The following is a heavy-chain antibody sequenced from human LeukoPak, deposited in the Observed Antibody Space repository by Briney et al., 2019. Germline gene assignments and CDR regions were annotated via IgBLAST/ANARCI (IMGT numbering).Heavy chain of an antibody. J-gene: IGHJ4*02. CDR2: ISSSSSYI. Sequence: GGSLRLSCAASGFTFSSYSMNWVRQAPGKGLEWVSSISSSSSYIYYADSVKGRFTISRDNAKNSLYLQMNSLRAEDTAVYYCAKLGGAVAGTGFDYWGQGTLVTVSS. V-gene: IGHV3-21*01. CDR3: AKLGGAVAGTGFDY. D-gene: IGHD6-19*01. CDR1: GFTFSSYS.